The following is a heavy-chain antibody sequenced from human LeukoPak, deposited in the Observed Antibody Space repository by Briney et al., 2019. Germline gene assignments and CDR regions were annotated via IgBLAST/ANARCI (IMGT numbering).Heavy chain of an antibody. D-gene: IGHD1-26*01. Sequence: GESLKISCKGSGYTFASYWIGWLRQMPGKGLEWMGIIDPRDSETRYSPSFQGQVTISVDKSITTAYLQWSNLKASDTAIYYCARQASGNFDYWGQGTLVTVSS. J-gene: IGHJ4*02. CDR2: IDPRDSET. CDR1: GYTFASYW. V-gene: IGHV5-51*01. CDR3: ARQASGNFDY.